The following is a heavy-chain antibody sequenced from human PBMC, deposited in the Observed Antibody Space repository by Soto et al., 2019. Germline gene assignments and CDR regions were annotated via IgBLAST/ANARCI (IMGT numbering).Heavy chain of an antibody. CDR3: ARAKDYYYGSGSYYLDY. CDR1: VGSISSGGYS. J-gene: IGHJ4*02. CDR2: IYHSGST. Sequence: PSETLSLTCAVSVGSISSGGYSWSWIRQPPGKGLEWIGYIYHSGSTYYNPSLKSRVTISVDRSKNQFSLKLSSVTAADTAVYYCARAKDYYYGSGSYYLDYWGQGTLVTVSS. V-gene: IGHV4-30-2*01. D-gene: IGHD3-10*01.